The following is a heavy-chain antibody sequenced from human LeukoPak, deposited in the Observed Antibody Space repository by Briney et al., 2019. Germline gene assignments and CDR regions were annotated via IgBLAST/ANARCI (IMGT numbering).Heavy chain of an antibody. CDR1: GFTFSSYS. V-gene: IGHV3-9*03. CDR3: AKANGEYLYYYYMDV. D-gene: IGHD2-2*01. Sequence: GGSLRLSCAASGFTFSSYSMNWVRQAPGKGLEWVSGISWNSGSIGYADSVKGRFTISRDNAKNSLYLQMNSLRAEDMALYYCAKANGEYLYYYYMDVWGKGTTVTVSS. CDR2: ISWNSGSI. J-gene: IGHJ6*03.